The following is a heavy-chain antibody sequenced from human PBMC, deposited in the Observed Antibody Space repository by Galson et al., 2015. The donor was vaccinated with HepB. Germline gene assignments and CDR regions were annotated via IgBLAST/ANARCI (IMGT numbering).Heavy chain of an antibody. Sequence: LRLSCAASGFTFSSYSMNWVRQAPGKGLEWVSSISSSSSYIYYADSVKGRFTISRDNAKNSLYLQMNSLRAEDTAVYYCARDRLRLRLGELSLPTTTFYDYYGMDVLGQGTTVTVSS. J-gene: IGHJ6*02. CDR2: ISSSSSYI. V-gene: IGHV3-21*01. D-gene: IGHD3-16*02. CDR1: GFTFSSYS. CDR3: ARDRLRLRLGELSLPTTTFYDYYGMDV.